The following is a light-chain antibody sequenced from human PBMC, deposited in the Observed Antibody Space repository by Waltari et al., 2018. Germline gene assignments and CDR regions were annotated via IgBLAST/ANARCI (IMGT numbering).Light chain of an antibody. J-gene: IGKJ2*01. Sequence: EVVMTQSPLSLSVTLGQAASISCKSRHSLVPNDGYTHGNWFQRRPGQSPRLLIYWVFYRVSGVPDRFSGSGSGTDFTLRISRVEAEDVGVYYCMQGTRWPYTFGQGTQLDIK. V-gene: IGKV2-30*02. CDR2: WVF. CDR1: HSLVPNDGYTH. CDR3: MQGTRWPYT.